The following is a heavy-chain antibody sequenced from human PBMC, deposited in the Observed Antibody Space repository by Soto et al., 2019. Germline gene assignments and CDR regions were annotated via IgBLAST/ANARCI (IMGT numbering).Heavy chain of an antibody. CDR2: IYWDDDK. Sequence: QITLKESGPTLVKPTQTLTLTCTFSGFSLSTSGVGVGWIRQPPGKALEWLALIYWDDDKRYSPSLKSRLTITKDTTKDQVVLTMTIMDPVDTATYYCAHATTVTDDFDYWGQGTLVTVSS. CDR1: GFSLSTSGVG. D-gene: IGHD4-17*01. CDR3: AHATTVTDDFDY. J-gene: IGHJ4*02. V-gene: IGHV2-5*02.